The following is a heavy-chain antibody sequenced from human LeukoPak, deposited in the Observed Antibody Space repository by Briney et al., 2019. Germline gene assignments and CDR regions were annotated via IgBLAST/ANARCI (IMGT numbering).Heavy chain of an antibody. CDR3: ASLTFGGVIFDY. Sequence: SVKVSCKASGGTFSSYAISWVRQAPGQGLEWMGRIIPIFGTANYAQKFQGRVTITTDESTSTAYMELSSLRSEDTAVYYCASLTFGGVIFDYWGQGTLATVSS. CDR2: IIPIFGTA. V-gene: IGHV1-69*05. CDR1: GGTFSSYA. D-gene: IGHD3-16*01. J-gene: IGHJ4*02.